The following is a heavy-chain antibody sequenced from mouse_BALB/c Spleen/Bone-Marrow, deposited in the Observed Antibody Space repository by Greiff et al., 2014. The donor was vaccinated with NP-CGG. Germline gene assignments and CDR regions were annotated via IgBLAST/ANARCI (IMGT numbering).Heavy chain of an antibody. D-gene: IGHD1-1*01. CDR1: GYTFTNYW. V-gene: IGHV1S132*01. J-gene: IGHJ4*01. CDR3: ARHYYGSSDAMDY. Sequence: QVQLKESGAELVKPGASVKLSCKTSGYTFTNYWIQWVKQRPGQGLGWIGEIFPGTGTTYYNEKFKGKATLTIDTSSSTAYMQLSSLTSEDSAVYVCARHYYGSSDAMDYWGQGTSVTVSS. CDR2: IFPGTGTT.